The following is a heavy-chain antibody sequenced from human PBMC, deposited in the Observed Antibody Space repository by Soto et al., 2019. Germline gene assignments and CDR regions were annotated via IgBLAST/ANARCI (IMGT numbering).Heavy chain of an antibody. CDR3: ARLPGYCSSTSCSIYYYGMDV. J-gene: IGHJ6*02. CDR1: GGSISSSSYY. Sequence: PSETLSLTCTISGGSISSSSYYWGWIRQPPGKGLEWIGSIYYSGSTYYNPSLKSRVTISVDTSKNQFSLKLSSVTAADTAVYYCARLPGYCSSTSCSIYYYGMDVWGQGTTVTVS. V-gene: IGHV4-39*01. D-gene: IGHD2-2*01. CDR2: IYYSGST.